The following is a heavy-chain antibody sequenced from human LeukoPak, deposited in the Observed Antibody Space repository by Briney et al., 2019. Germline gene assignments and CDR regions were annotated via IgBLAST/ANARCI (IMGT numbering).Heavy chain of an antibody. CDR3: AKVFSVGMDV. V-gene: IGHV3-23*01. J-gene: IGHJ6*04. Sequence: GGSLRLSCAASGFTFSSYAMSWVRQAPGKGLEWVSTISTSDGATFYPDSVKGRFTISRDNSKNTLYLQMNSLRAEDTAVYYCAKVFSVGMDVWGKGTTVTVSS. D-gene: IGHD3-10*01. CDR2: ISTSDGAT. CDR1: GFTFSSYA.